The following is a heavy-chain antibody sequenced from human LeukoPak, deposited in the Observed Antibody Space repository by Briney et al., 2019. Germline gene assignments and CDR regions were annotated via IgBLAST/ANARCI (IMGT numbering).Heavy chain of an antibody. CDR1: GGSVSGYY. D-gene: IGHD2-2*01. CDR2: IYYSGST. J-gene: IGHJ4*02. CDR3: ARDSYHYYFDY. V-gene: IGHV4-59*02. Sequence: SETLSLTCVVSGGSVSGYYWGWIRQPPGKGLEWIGYIYYSGSTNYNPSLKSRVTISVDTSKNQFSLKLSSVTAADTAVYYCARDSYHYYFDYWGQGTLVTVSS.